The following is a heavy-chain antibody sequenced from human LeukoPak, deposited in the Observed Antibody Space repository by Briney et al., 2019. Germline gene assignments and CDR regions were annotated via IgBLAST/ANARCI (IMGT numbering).Heavy chain of an antibody. CDR2: IRYDGSNK. CDR3: AKDYYGSGSYPVFDY. D-gene: IGHD3-10*01. Sequence: TGGSLRLSCAASGFTFSSYGMHWVRQAPGKGLEWVAFIRYDGSNKYYADSVKGRFTISRDNSKNTLYLQMNSLRAEDTAVYYCAKDYYGSGSYPVFDYWGQGTLVTVSS. J-gene: IGHJ4*02. V-gene: IGHV3-30*02. CDR1: GFTFSSYG.